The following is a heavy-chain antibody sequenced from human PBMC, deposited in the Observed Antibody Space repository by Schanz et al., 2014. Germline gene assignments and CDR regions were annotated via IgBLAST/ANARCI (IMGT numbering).Heavy chain of an antibody. Sequence: QLVQSGAEAKKPRASAMASCESSGYPFTSYYIHWFRQAPEQGLEWMGLINPSVGNTNYAQKCRGRITMTRNTSTSTVYMELSSLRSENTAVYFCARGPSTAAFDIGGQGTMVTVSS. CDR1: GYPFTSYY. V-gene: IGHV1-46*03. J-gene: IGHJ3*02. CDR3: ARGPSTAAFDI. CDR2: INPSVGNT.